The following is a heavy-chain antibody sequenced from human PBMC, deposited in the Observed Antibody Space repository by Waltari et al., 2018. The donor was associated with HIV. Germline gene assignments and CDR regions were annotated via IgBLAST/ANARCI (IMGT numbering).Heavy chain of an antibody. D-gene: IGHD3-3*01. V-gene: IGHV3-23*01. CDR3: AKDGGYYDFWSGYLRDYYYGMDV. CDR2: ISGSGGST. J-gene: IGHJ6*02. CDR1: GFTFSSYA. Sequence: EVQLLESGGGLVQPGGSLRLSCAASGFTFSSYAISWVRQSPGPGREWVSAISGSGGSTYYADSVKGRFTISRDNSKNTLYLQMNSLRAEDTAVYYCAKDGGYYDFWSGYLRDYYYGMDVWGQGTTVTVSS.